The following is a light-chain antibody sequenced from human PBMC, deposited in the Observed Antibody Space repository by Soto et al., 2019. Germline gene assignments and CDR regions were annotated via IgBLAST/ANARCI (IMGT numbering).Light chain of an antibody. V-gene: IGLV2-14*01. CDR3: NSHTSSGFRV. CDR1: SSDVGGYNH. J-gene: IGLJ1*01. Sequence: QSALTQPASVSGSPGQSITISCTGTSSDVGGYNHVSWYQHHPGKAPKLMICEVSNRPSGVSNRFSGSKSGYTASLTISGLQAEDEADYYCNSHTSSGFRVFGTGTKLTVL. CDR2: EVS.